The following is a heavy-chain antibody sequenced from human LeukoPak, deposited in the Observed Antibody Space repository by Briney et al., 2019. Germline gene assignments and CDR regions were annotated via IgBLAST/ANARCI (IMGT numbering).Heavy chain of an antibody. CDR2: IYTSGST. CDR1: GGSISSYY. J-gene: IGHJ5*02. CDR3: ARGRLGSGYDFRWFDP. D-gene: IGHD5-12*01. V-gene: IGHV4-4*07. Sequence: SETLSLTCTVSGGSISSYYWSWIRQPAGKGLEWIGRIYTSGSTNYNPSLKSRVIISVDKSKSQFSLKLSSVTAADTAVYYCARGRLGSGYDFRWFDPWGQGTLVTVS.